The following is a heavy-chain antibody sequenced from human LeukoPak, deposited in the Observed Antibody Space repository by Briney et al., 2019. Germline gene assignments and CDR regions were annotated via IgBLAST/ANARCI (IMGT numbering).Heavy chain of an antibody. CDR3: AREPDSIFNWNFDY. CDR2: ISSGSSTI. Sequence: PGGSLRLSCAASGFTFSSYSMNWVRQAPGKGLEWVSYISSGSSTIYYADSVKGRFTISRDNAKNSLYLQMNSLRAEDTAVYYCAREPDSIFNWNFDYWGQGTLVTVSS. CDR1: GFTFSSYS. D-gene: IGHD1-20*01. V-gene: IGHV3-48*01. J-gene: IGHJ4*02.